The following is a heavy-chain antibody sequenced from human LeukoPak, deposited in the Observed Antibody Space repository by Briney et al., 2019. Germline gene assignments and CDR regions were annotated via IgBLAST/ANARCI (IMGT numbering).Heavy chain of an antibody. CDR2: IYNGGST. J-gene: IGHJ4*02. CDR3: ARSIYDYVWGSYRRTNDY. V-gene: IGHV3-53*01. Sequence: GGSLRLSCAASGFTVSSNYMSWVRQAPGKGLEWVSVIYNGGSTYYADSVKGRFTISRDNSKNTLYLQMNSLRAEDTAVYYCARSIYDYVWGSYRRTNDYWGQGTLVTVSS. CDR1: GFTVSSNY. D-gene: IGHD3-16*02.